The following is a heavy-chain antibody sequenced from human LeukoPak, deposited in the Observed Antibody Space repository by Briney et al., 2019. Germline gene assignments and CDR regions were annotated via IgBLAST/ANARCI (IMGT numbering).Heavy chain of an antibody. J-gene: IGHJ4*02. CDR1: GGTFSSYA. CDR3: ARDERGYFDY. D-gene: IGHD3-16*01. CDR2: IIPIFGTA. V-gene: IGHV1-69*13. Sequence: WASVKVSCTASGGTFSSYAISWVRQAPGQGLEWMGGIIPIFGTANYAQKFQGRVTITADESTSTAYMELSSLRSEDTAVYYCARDERGYFDYWGQGTLVTVSS.